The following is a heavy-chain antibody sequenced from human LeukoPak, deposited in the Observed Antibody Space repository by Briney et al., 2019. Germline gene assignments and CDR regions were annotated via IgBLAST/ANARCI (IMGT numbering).Heavy chain of an antibody. V-gene: IGHV3-15*01. J-gene: IGHJ5*02. D-gene: IGHD3-22*01. CDR3: TTDHSTYYDSSGTGSYH. CDR1: GFTFSNAW. CDR2: IKSKSDGATT. Sequence: GGSLRLSCAASGFTFSNAWMNWARQAPGKGLHLVGRIKSKSDGATTAYSAPVKGRFTISRAHSKNTLYVQMHSLKTEDTAVYYCTTDHSTYYDSSGTGSYHWGQGTLVTVSS.